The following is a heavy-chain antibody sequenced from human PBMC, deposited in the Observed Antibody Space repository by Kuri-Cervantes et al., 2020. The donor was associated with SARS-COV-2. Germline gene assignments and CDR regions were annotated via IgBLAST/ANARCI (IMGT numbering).Heavy chain of an antibody. Sequence: GESLKISCAASGFTFSSYWMHWVRQATRKGLEWVSAIGTAGDPYYPGSVKGRFTISRDNAKNSLYLQMNSLRDEDTAVYYCARDEVTGKTSDYWGQGTLVTVSS. J-gene: IGHJ4*02. V-gene: IGHV3-13*05. CDR3: ARDEVTGKTSDY. CDR1: GFTFSSYW. CDR2: IGTAGDP. D-gene: IGHD1/OR15-1a*01.